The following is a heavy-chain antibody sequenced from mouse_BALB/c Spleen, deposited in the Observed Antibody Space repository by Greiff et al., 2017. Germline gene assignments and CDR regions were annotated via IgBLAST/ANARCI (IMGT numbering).Heavy chain of an antibody. J-gene: IGHJ2*01. CDR2: ISSGGSYT. CDR1: GFTFSSYG. CDR3: ARLGRITTVVATDY. V-gene: IGHV5-6*01. Sequence: VQLQQSGGDLVKPGGSLKLSCAASGFTFSSYGMSWVRQTPDKRLEWVATISSGGSYTYYPDSVKGRFTISRDNAKNTLYLQMSSLKSEDTAMYYCARLGRITTVVATDYWGQGTTLTVSS. D-gene: IGHD1-1*01.